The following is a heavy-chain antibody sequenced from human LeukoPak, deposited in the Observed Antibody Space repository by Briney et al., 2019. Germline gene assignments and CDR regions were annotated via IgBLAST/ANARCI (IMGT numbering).Heavy chain of an antibody. Sequence: GGSLRLSCAASGCTFSSYAMSWVRQAPGKGLEWVSAISGSGGSTYYADSVKGQFTISRDNSKNTLYLQMNSLRAEDTAVYYCAKDRLELPEGYYYYMDVWGKGTSVTVSS. CDR2: ISGSGGST. V-gene: IGHV3-23*01. D-gene: IGHD1-26*01. CDR1: GCTFSSYA. J-gene: IGHJ6*03. CDR3: AKDRLELPEGYYYYMDV.